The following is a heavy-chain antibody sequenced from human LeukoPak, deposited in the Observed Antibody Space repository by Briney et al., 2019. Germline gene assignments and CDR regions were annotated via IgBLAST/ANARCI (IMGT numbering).Heavy chain of an antibody. V-gene: IGHV4-59*01. Sequence: SETLSLTCTVSGCSIRSYVWSWIRQPPGKGLEWIGDIFYSGYTNYNPSLKSRVSISVDTSKNQFSLRLSSVTAADTAVYYCAREPMVRGVYPVLYMDVWGKGTTITVSS. D-gene: IGHD3-10*01. CDR3: AREPMVRGVYPVLYMDV. CDR2: IFYSGYT. J-gene: IGHJ6*03. CDR1: GCSIRSYV.